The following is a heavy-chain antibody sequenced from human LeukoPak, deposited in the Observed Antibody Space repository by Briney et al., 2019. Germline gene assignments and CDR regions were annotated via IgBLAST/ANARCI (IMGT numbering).Heavy chain of an antibody. J-gene: IGHJ2*01. CDR2: IYHSGST. Sequence: SETLSLTCTVSGYSISSGYYWGWIRQPPGKGLEWIGSIYHSGSTYYNPSLKSRVTISVDTSKNQFSLRLSSVTAADTAVYYCARATLSIAVAGTSWYFDLWGRGTLVTVSS. CDR1: GYSISSGYY. D-gene: IGHD6-19*01. V-gene: IGHV4-38-2*02. CDR3: ARATLSIAVAGTSWYFDL.